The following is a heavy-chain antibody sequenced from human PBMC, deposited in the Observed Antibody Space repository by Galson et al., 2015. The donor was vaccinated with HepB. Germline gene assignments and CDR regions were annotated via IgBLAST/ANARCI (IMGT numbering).Heavy chain of an antibody. CDR3: ARGYSRGVSNTWYWFDP. Sequence: SVKVSCKASGYSFTSYDVNWVRQATGQGLEWMGWMNPNSGNTGYAQSFQGRVTMTSNTSISTAYMELSSLRSQDTAVYFCARGYSRGVSNTWYWFDPWGRGTQVTVSS. V-gene: IGHV1-8*01. CDR2: MNPNSGNT. CDR1: GYSFTSYD. D-gene: IGHD2-8*01. J-gene: IGHJ5*02.